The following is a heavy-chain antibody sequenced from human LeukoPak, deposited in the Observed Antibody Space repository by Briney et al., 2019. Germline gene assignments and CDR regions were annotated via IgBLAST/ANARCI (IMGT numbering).Heavy chain of an antibody. V-gene: IGHV1-46*01. D-gene: IGHD5-18*01. CDR1: GYTFTSYY. CDR2: INPSGGST. J-gene: IGHJ3*02. Sequence: GAPVKLSCKASGYTFTSYYIHWVRQAPGQGLEWMGLINPSGGSTSYAQKFQVRVTMTRDTSTSTVYMELRSLRSEDTAVYYCAVAYSYGRDVFDIWGQETIVTVSS. CDR3: AVAYSYGRDVFDI.